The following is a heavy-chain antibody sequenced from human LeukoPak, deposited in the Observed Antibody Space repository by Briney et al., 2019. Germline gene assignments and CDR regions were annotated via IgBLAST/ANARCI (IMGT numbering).Heavy chain of an antibody. Sequence: GGSLRLSCAASGFTFSSHAMSWVRQAPGRGLEWVSSIAIIAESTYYADSVKGRFTISRDNSKNTVYLQMDSLRAEDTAVYYCAKEVRPNDSRGQGTLVTVSS. CDR3: AKEVRPNDS. V-gene: IGHV3-23*01. CDR1: GFTFSSHA. D-gene: IGHD2-2*01. CDR2: IAIIAEST. J-gene: IGHJ5*01.